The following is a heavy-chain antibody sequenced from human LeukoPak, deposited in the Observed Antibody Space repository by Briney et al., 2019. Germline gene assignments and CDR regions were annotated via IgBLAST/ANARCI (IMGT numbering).Heavy chain of an antibody. V-gene: IGHV3-53*01. J-gene: IGHJ6*03. D-gene: IGHD3-10*01. CDR1: GLSLSTSG. Sequence: PGGSLRLSCVDSGLSLSTSGINWVRQAPGKGLEWVSVIYKNAITFHADTVKGRFTISRDNSKNTLYLPMNNLRADDTAVYYCTRSLRVRGVPDYMDVWGKGTTVTVS. CDR2: IYKNAIT. CDR3: TRSLRVRGVPDYMDV.